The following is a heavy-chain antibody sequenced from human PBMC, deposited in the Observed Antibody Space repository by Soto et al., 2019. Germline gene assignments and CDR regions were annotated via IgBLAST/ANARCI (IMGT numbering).Heavy chain of an antibody. CDR1: GYSFTSYW. CDR3: ARLWGLVVNSGYYYVPPDY. CDR2: IYPGDSDT. Sequence: GESLKISCKGSGYSFTSYWIGWVRQMPGKGLEWMGIIYPGDSDTRCSPSFQGQVTISADKSISTAYLQWSSLKASDTAMYYCARLWGLVVNSGYYYVPPDYWGQGTLVTVSS. D-gene: IGHD3-22*01. J-gene: IGHJ4*02. V-gene: IGHV5-51*01.